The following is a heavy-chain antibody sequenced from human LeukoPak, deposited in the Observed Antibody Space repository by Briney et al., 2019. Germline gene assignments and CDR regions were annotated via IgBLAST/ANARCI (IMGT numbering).Heavy chain of an antibody. J-gene: IGHJ4*02. CDR2: IYYSGST. Sequence: PSETLSLTWTVSGXSISNYYWSWIRQPPGEGLEWIGYIYYSGSTNYNPSLKSRVTISVDTSKNQFSLKLTSVTAADTAVYYCARSITGTRSKFEYWGQGTLVTVSS. V-gene: IGHV4-59*08. CDR1: GXSISNYY. CDR3: ARSITGTRSKFEY. D-gene: IGHD1/OR15-1a*01.